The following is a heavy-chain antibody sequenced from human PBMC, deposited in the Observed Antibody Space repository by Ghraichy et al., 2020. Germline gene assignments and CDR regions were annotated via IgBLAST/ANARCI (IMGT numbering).Heavy chain of an antibody. Sequence: GGSLRLSCVASGFIFSSYGMSWVRQAPGKGLEWVSGISGSGGSTSYADSVRGRFTTSRDNSQNTLYLQMSSLRAEDTAIYYCAKCASNVCLFNWFDPWGQGALVTVSS. CDR1: GFIFSSYG. V-gene: IGHV3-23*01. D-gene: IGHD4/OR15-4a*01. J-gene: IGHJ5*02. CDR2: ISGSGGST. CDR3: AKCASNVCLFNWFDP.